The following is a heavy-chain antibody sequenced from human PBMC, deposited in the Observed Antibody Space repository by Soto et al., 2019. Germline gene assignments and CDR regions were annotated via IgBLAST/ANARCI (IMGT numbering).Heavy chain of an antibody. CDR3: ASMPREYSGYDLGY. D-gene: IGHD5-12*01. V-gene: IGHV3-21*01. J-gene: IGHJ4*02. CDR2: ISSSSSYI. CDR1: GFPFSSYS. Sequence: EVQLVESGGGLVKPGGSLRLSCAASGFPFSSYSLNWVRQAPGKGLEWVSSISSSSSYIYYADSVKGRFTISRDNAKNSLYLQMNSLRAEDTAVYYCASMPREYSGYDLGYWGQGPLVTVSS.